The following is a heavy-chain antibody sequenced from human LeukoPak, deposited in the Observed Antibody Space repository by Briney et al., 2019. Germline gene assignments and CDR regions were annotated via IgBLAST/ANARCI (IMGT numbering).Heavy chain of an antibody. CDR1: GFTFSSYS. CDR3: ARVAKTIVVPAAIGY. J-gene: IGHJ4*02. V-gene: IGHV3-21*01. Sequence: PGGSLRLSCAASGFTFSSYSMKWVRQAPGKGLEWVSSISSSSSYIYYADSVKGRFTISRDNAKNSLYLQMNSLRAEDTAVYYCARVAKTIVVPAAIGYWGQGTLVTVSS. CDR2: ISSSSSYI. D-gene: IGHD2-2*01.